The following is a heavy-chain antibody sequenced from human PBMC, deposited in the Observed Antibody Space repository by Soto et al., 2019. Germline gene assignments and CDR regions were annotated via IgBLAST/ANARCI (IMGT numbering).Heavy chain of an antibody. Sequence: QVQLVQSGAEVKKPGSSVKVSCKASGGTFSSYAIAWVRQAPGQGLEWMGRIIPIVSKVNYAQKFQSRVTVAAHESSTTAYMELSSLRSADTAVYYCASGGTPVDRRFDYCGQGAQVTVSS. D-gene: IGHD3-16*01. J-gene: IGHJ4*02. CDR1: GGTFSSYA. CDR2: IIPIVSKV. V-gene: IGHV1-69*01. CDR3: ASGGTPVDRRFDY.